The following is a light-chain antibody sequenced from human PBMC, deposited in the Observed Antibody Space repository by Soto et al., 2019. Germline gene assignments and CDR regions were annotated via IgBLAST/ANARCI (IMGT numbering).Light chain of an antibody. V-gene: IGLV2-14*03. CDR2: DVT. CDR3: SSYTTSSTRV. J-gene: IGLJ3*02. CDR1: SSDVGRYNF. Sequence: QSVLTQPASVSGSPGQSITISCTGTSSDVGRYNFVSWYQQHPGKAPKLIIYDVTNRPSGVSNRFSGSKSDNTASLTISGLQAEDEADYYCSSYTTSSTRVFGGGTQLTVL.